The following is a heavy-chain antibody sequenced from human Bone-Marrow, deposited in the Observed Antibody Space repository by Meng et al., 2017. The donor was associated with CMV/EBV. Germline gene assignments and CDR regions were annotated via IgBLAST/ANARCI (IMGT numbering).Heavy chain of an antibody. Sequence: GGSLRLSCAASGFTFSDYYMSWIRQAPGKGLEWVSYISRSGSTIYYADSVKGRFTISRDNANNSLYLQMNSLRAEDTAVYYCAREPYCSSTSCYFAYYYYYGMDVWGQGTTVTVYS. V-gene: IGHV3-11*01. J-gene: IGHJ6*02. D-gene: IGHD2-2*01. CDR2: ISRSGSTI. CDR3: AREPYCSSTSCYFAYYYYYGMDV. CDR1: GFTFSDYY.